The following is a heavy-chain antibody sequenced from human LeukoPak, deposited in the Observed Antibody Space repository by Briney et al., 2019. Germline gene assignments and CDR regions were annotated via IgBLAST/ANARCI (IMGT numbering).Heavy chain of an antibody. D-gene: IGHD4-17*01. V-gene: IGHV3-30*03. CDR1: GFTFSSYG. J-gene: IGHJ6*02. CDR3: ARVRGDGDSPMPLVSYYYYGMDV. CDR2: ISYDGSNK. Sequence: PGRSLRLSCAASGFTFSSYGMHWVRQAPGKGLEWVAVISYDGSNKYYADSVKGRFTISRDNSKNTLYLQMNSLRAEDTAVYYCARVRGDGDSPMPLVSYYYYGMDVWGQGTTVTVSS.